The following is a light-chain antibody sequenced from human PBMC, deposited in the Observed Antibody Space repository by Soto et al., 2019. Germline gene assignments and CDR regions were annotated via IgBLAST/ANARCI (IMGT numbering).Light chain of an antibody. CDR3: QQRSSSPPLT. CDR2: DAS. V-gene: IGKV3-11*01. Sequence: EIVLTQSPATLSLSPGERATLSCRASQSISTHLAWYQQKPGQAPRLLIYDASNRATGVPARFSGSGSGTDFTLTITSLEPEDSAVYYCQQRSSSPPLTFGGGTKVEIK. CDR1: QSISTH. J-gene: IGKJ4*01.